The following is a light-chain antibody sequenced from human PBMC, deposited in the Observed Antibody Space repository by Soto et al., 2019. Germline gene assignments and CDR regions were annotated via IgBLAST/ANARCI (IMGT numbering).Light chain of an antibody. Sequence: QSVLTQSPSVSAAPGQKVTISCSGSNSNIGNYYVSWYQQVPGAAPKLLIYDNNKRPSGIPDRFSGSQSGTSATLDISGLQTGDEAVYFCGASNNGVTWLCGGGTKVTVL. J-gene: IGLJ3*02. V-gene: IGLV1-51*01. CDR1: NSNIGNYY. CDR3: GASNNGVTWL. CDR2: DNN.